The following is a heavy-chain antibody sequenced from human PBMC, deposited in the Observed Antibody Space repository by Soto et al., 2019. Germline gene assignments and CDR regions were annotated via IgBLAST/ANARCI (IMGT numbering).Heavy chain of an antibody. Sequence: SETLSLTCAVSSGSISGSNWWSWVRQPPGKGLEWIGEIYHSGSTNYNPSLKSRVTISVDKSKNQFSLKLSSVTAADTAVYYCARGVVVAARYFDLWGRGTLVTVSS. CDR3: ARGVVVAARYFDL. D-gene: IGHD2-15*01. CDR1: SGSISGSNW. CDR2: IYHSGST. J-gene: IGHJ2*01. V-gene: IGHV4-4*02.